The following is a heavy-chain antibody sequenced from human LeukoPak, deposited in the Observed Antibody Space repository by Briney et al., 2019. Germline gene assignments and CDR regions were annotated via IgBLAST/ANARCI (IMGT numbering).Heavy chain of an antibody. CDR1: GCTFTGYY. D-gene: IGHD3-22*01. J-gene: IGHJ4*02. Sequence: ASVKVSCKASGCTFTGYYMHWVRQAPGQGLEWMGWINPNSGGTNYAQKFQGRVTMTRDTSISTAYMELSRLRSDDTAVYYCARDRYYDSSGYVTDHWGQGTLVTVSS. V-gene: IGHV1-2*02. CDR2: INPNSGGT. CDR3: ARDRYYDSSGYVTDH.